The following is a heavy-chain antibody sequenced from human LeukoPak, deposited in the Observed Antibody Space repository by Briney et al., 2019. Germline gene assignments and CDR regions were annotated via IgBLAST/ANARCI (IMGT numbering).Heavy chain of an antibody. Sequence: GGSLRLSCAASGFTFSSFAMTWIRHAPGKGLEWVSGISGTGGSTYYADSVKGRFTISRENSINTVFLEMNSLRAEDTAIYYCAKDQSRVGASDPFDYWGQGILVTVSS. CDR3: AKDQSRVGASDPFDY. CDR2: ISGTGGST. D-gene: IGHD1-26*01. V-gene: IGHV3-23*01. J-gene: IGHJ4*02. CDR1: GFTFSSFA.